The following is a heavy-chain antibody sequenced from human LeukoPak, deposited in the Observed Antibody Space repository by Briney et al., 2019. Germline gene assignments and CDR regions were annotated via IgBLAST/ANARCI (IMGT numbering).Heavy chain of an antibody. V-gene: IGHV4-30-2*01. CDR1: GGSISSGGYS. D-gene: IGHD5-12*01. CDR3: ARVDIVATNYFDY. Sequence: PSETLSLTCAVSGGSISSGGYSWSWIRQPPGKGLEWIGYIYHSGSTYYNPSLKSRVTISVDRSKNQFSLKLSSVTAADTAVYHCARVDIVATNYFDYWGQGTLVTVSS. J-gene: IGHJ4*02. CDR2: IYHSGST.